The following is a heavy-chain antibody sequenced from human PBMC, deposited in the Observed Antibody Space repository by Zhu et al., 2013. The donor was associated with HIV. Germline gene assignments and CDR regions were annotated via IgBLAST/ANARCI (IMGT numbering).Heavy chain of an antibody. Sequence: QVQLVQSGAEVEKPGVSVTVSCKASGYSFTTYDINWVRQAPGQGLEWMGWMNPKTGNTGYAQKFQGRIAMTRDTSIDTAYLKLITLRSEDTAFYYCARGLTSGYSYGYNAFDIWGQGTMVTVSP. CDR2: MNPKTGNT. V-gene: IGHV1-8*01. CDR1: GYSFTTYD. J-gene: IGHJ3*02. CDR3: ARGLTSGYSYGYNAFDI. D-gene: IGHD5-18*01.